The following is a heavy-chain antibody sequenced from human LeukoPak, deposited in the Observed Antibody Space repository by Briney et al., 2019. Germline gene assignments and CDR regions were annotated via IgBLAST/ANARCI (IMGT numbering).Heavy chain of an antibody. CDR2: IYISGSGST. J-gene: IGHJ6*03. CDR1: GGSISSYY. Sequence: SETLSLTCTVSGGSISSYYWSWIRQPAGKGLEWIGRIYISGSGSTNYNPSLKSRVTMSVDTSKNQFSLKLSSVTAADTAVYYCARVVSWWSYPYYYYMDVWGKGTTVTISS. D-gene: IGHD3-16*02. V-gene: IGHV4-4*07. CDR3: ARVVSWWSYPYYYYMDV.